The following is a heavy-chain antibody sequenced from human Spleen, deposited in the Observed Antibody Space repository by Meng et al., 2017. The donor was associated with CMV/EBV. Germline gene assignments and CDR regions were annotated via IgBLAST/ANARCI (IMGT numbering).Heavy chain of an antibody. D-gene: IGHD6-19*01. CDR3: ARVGGYSSGWSLDY. Sequence: VHHQQSGPPLVHPSETLSRNLAVYGWCFSCNKWGWNRPPQGNGLEWIGKINHSESNNSYPSLESRVNISVNSSKNKFSLQLSSVPAAETAVYYCARVGGYSSGWSLDYWGQGTLVTVSS. CDR1: GWCFSCNK. CDR2: INHSESN. J-gene: IGHJ4*02. V-gene: IGHV4-34*01.